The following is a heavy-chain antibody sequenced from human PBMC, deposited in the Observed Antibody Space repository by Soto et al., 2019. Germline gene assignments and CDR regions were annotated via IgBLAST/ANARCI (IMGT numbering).Heavy chain of an antibody. Sequence: EVQLVESGGGLVKPGGSLRLSCAASGFTFSNAWMSWVRQAPGKGLEWVGRINSKTGGGTTDYAAPVKGRFTISTDDSKNTLYVQMNSLKSEDTAVYYGTTEILGYCSSTSGYSYEGFDDWGQGTLVTVSS. CDR1: GFTFSNAW. V-gene: IGHV3-15*01. J-gene: IGHJ4*02. CDR2: INSKTGGGTT. D-gene: IGHD2-2*01. CDR3: TTEILGYCSSTSGYSYEGFDD.